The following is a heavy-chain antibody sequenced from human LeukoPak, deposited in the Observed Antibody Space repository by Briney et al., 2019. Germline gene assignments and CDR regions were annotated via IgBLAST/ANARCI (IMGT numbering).Heavy chain of an antibody. CDR1: GYTFTSYA. V-gene: IGHV1-3*01. J-gene: IGHJ4*02. D-gene: IGHD3-10*01. CDR2: INAGNDNT. CDR3: ARYYGSGSYDC. Sequence: ASVKVSCKASGYTFTSYAMHWVRQAPGQRLERMGWINAGNDNTKYSQKFQGRVTITRDTSASTAYMELSSLRSEDAAVYYCARYYGSGSYDCWGQGTLVTVSS.